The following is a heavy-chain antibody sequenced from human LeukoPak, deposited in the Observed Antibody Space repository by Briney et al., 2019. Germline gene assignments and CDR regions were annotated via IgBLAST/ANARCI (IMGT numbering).Heavy chain of an antibody. CDR2: IYTSGST. D-gene: IGHD3-22*01. J-gene: IGHJ6*03. CDR1: GGSTSTYY. CDR3: ARTRYDYYDSSGEVSYYMDV. V-gene: IGHV4-4*07. Sequence: SETLSLTCTVSGGSTSTYYWSWIRQPAGKGLEWIGRIYTSGSTNYNPSLKSRVTMSVDTSKNQFSLKLSPVTAADTAVYYSARTRYDYYDSSGEVSYYMDVWGKGTTVTISS.